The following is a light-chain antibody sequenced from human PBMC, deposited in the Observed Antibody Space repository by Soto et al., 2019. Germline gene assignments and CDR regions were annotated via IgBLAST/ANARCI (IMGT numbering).Light chain of an antibody. CDR3: QQSYKTPHT. CDR1: QGVSAY. V-gene: IGKV1-39*01. Sequence: DSQMTPSPSSLAASVGYRGPINCRASQGVSAYLPWYQQTQGKAPKLLIYAASNLLSGVPSRFSGRGSGTNFTLTISSLQPDDCGTYYCQQSYKTPHTFGQGTKLETK. J-gene: IGKJ2*01. CDR2: AAS.